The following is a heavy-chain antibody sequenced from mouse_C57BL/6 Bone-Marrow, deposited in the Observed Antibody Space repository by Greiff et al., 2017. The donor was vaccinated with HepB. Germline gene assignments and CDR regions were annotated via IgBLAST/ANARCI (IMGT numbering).Heavy chain of an antibody. Sequence: EVQLQQSGAELVRPGASVKLSCTASGFNIKDDYMHWVKQRPEQGLEWIGWIDPENGDTEYASKFQGKATITADTSSNTAYLQLSSLTSEDTAVYYGTGITTVLYYYAMDYWGQGTSVTVSS. J-gene: IGHJ4*01. CDR1: GFNIKDDY. CDR2: IDPENGDT. D-gene: IGHD1-1*01. V-gene: IGHV14-4*01. CDR3: TGITTVLYYYAMDY.